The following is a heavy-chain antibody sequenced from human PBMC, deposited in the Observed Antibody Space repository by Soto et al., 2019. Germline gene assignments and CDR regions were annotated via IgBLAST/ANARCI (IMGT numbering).Heavy chain of an antibody. J-gene: IGHJ5*02. Sequence: QVQLQESGPGLVKPSETLSLTCTVSGGSISSYYWSWIRQPPGKGLEWIGYIYYSGSTNYNPSLRXRXTXXVDTSKNQFSLKLSSVTAADTAVYYCARGRGDSNPWGQGTLVTVSS. V-gene: IGHV4-59*01. D-gene: IGHD2-21*01. CDR3: ARGRGDSNP. CDR1: GGSISSYY. CDR2: IYYSGST.